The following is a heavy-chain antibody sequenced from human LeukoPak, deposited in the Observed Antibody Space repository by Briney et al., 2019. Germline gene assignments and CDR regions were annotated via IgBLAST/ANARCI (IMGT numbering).Heavy chain of an antibody. CDR1: GFTFSSYW. D-gene: IGHD5-18*01. CDR2: INTDGSST. V-gene: IGHV3-74*01. J-gene: IGHJ3*02. Sequence: GGSLRLSCAASGFTFSSYWMHWVRQAPGKGLVWVSRINTDGSSTTYADSVKGRFTISRDNAKNTLHLQMNSLRAEDTAVYYCARGGYSYGPDGFDIWGQGTMVTVS. CDR3: ARGGYSYGPDGFDI.